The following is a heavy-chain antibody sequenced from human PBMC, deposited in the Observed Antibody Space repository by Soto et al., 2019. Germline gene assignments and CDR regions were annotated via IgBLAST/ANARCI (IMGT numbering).Heavy chain of an antibody. V-gene: IGHV1-69*04. CDR2: VNPILRMS. Sequence: QVQLVQSGAEVKRPGSSVKVSCKASGDTFNFYSINWVRQAPGLGLEWMGRVNPILRMSNYAQRFQGRVTMTADKSTSTAYMVLSGLRSEDTAIYYCATSYGSGYRAFDFWGQGALVTVSS. D-gene: IGHD3-10*01. CDR3: ATSYGSGYRAFDF. J-gene: IGHJ4*02. CDR1: GDTFNFYS.